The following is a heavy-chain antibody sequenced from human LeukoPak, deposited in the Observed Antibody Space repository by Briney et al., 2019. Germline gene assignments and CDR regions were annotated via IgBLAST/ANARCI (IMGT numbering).Heavy chain of an antibody. CDR1: GYIFTNYD. CDR2: MNPENSGT. V-gene: IGHV1-8*01. CDR3: ARFVRHQLPTTGY. Sequence: GASVTVSCKTSGYIFTNYDINWVRQAPGHGLEWMGWMNPENSGTQPAQKFQGRLIMTMDASAGTAYMELSSLTSDDTAVYYCARFVRHQLPTTGYWGQGTLVTVSS. D-gene: IGHD2-2*01. J-gene: IGHJ4*02.